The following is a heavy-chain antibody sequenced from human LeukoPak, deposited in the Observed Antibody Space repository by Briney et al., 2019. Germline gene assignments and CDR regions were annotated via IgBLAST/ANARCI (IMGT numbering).Heavy chain of an antibody. CDR2: ISGSGGTT. CDR3: TTDRVIRGVLGY. Sequence: GGSLRLSCAASGFTFITYAMSWVRQAPGKGLEWVSMISGSGGTTNYADSVKGRFTISRDNSKSTLYLQMNSLKVEDTAVYYCTTDRVIRGVLGYWGQGTLVTVSS. J-gene: IGHJ4*02. CDR1: GFTFITYA. V-gene: IGHV3-23*01. D-gene: IGHD3-10*01.